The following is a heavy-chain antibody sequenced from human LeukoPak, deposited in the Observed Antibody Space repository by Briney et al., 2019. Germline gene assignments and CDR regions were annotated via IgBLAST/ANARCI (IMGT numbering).Heavy chain of an antibody. CDR1: GYTFTIYY. V-gene: IGHV1-46*01. J-gene: IGHJ6*02. Sequence: ASVTVSCRASGYTFTIYYMHWVRQAPGQGLEWMGIINPSGGSTSYAQKFQGRVTMTRDTSTSTVYMELSSLRSEDTAVYYCARASLGGYYYYYYGMDVWGQGTTVTVSS. CDR3: ARASLGGYYYYYYGMDV. CDR2: INPSGGST. D-gene: IGHD1-26*01.